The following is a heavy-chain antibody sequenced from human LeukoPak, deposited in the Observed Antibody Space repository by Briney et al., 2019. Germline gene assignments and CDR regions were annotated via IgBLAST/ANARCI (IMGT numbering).Heavy chain of an antibody. CDR3: AKGTARFYELSPCY. CDR1: GFTFSSYA. J-gene: IGHJ4*02. Sequence: GSLRLSCAASGFTFSSYAMSWVRQAPGKGLEWVSAISGSGGSTYYADSVKGRFTISRDNSKNTLYLQMNSLRAEDTAVYYWAKGTARFYELSPCYWGQGTLVTVSS. D-gene: IGHD3-16*02. CDR2: ISGSGGST. V-gene: IGHV3-23*01.